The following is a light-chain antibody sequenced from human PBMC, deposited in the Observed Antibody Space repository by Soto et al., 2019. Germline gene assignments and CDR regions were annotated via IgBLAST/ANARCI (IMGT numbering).Light chain of an antibody. V-gene: IGKV1-27*01. CDR1: QGINNY. J-gene: IGKJ1*01. Sequence: DIQMTQSPSSLSASVGDRVTITCRASQGINNYLAWYQQRPGKVPRLLIYAASTLQSGVPSRFSGSVSGTDSTLTISSLQHYHVATYYCQKYDYAPWTFGQGTKVDIK. CDR2: AAS. CDR3: QKYDYAPWT.